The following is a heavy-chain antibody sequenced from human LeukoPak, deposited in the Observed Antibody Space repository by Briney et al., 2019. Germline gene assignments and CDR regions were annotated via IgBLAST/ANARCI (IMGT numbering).Heavy chain of an antibody. D-gene: IGHD3-3*01. J-gene: IGHJ4*02. Sequence: GGSLRLSCAASGFTFDDYTMHWVRQAPGKGLEWVSLISWDGGSTYYADSVKGRFTSSRDNSKNSLYLQMNSLRTEDTALYYCAKDITGGAYDFWSGYPDYWGQGTLVTVSS. CDR3: AKDITGGAYDFWSGYPDY. CDR1: GFTFDDYT. V-gene: IGHV3-43*01. CDR2: ISWDGGST.